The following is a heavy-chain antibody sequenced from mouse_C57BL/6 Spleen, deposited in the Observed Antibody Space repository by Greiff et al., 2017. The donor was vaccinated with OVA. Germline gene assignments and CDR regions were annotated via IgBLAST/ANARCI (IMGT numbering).Heavy chain of an antibody. CDR3: ARLDTTVVARRDFDY. D-gene: IGHD1-1*01. CDR1: GFNIKDYY. V-gene: IGHV14-2*01. Sequence: VQLQQSGAELVKPGASVKLSCTASGFNIKDYYMHWVKQRTEQGLEWIGRIDPEDGETKYAPKFPGKATITADTSSNTAYLQHSSLTSEDTAVYYCARLDTTVVARRDFDYWGQGTTLTVSS. CDR2: IDPEDGET. J-gene: IGHJ2*01.